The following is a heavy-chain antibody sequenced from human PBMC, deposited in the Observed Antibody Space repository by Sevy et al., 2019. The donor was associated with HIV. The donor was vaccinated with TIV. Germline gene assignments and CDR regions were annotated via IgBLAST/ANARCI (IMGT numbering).Heavy chain of an antibody. CDR2: IGGSGGST. J-gene: IGHJ6*02. V-gene: IGHV3-23*01. Sequence: GGSLTLSCVASGFTFSSYAMSWVRHAPGKGLEWVSAIGGSGGSTYYADSVKGRFTISRDNSKNTLYLQMNSLRAEDTAVYYCAKRPDFGVVIPTGVMDVWGQGTTVTVSS. D-gene: IGHD3-3*01. CDR1: GFTFSSYA. CDR3: AKRPDFGVVIPTGVMDV.